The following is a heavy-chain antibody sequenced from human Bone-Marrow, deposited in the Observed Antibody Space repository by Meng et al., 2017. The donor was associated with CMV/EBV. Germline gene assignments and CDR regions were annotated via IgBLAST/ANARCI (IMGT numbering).Heavy chain of an antibody. CDR1: GGSISSSN. D-gene: IGHD3-3*01. CDR3: ARVGGVVTHRKDYYYGMDV. V-gene: IGHV3-30*03. Sequence: GGSLRLSCAVSGGSISSSNWWSWVRQPPGKGLEWVAVTSYDGSNKYYADSVKGRFTISRDNSKNTLYLQMNSLRAEDTAVYYCARVGGVVTHRKDYYYGMDVWGQGTTVTVSS. J-gene: IGHJ6*02. CDR2: TSYDGSNK.